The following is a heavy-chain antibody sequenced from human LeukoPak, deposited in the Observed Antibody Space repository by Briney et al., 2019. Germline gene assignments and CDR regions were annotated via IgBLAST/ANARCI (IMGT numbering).Heavy chain of an antibody. CDR2: ISGSADST. D-gene: IGHD5-12*01. Sequence: GGSLRLSCAASGFTLSSYAMTWVRQAPGKGLEWVSTISGSADSTYYADSVKGRLTISRDNSKNTLYLQMNTLSAEDTALYYCAKRHTIGGYYYFEDWGQGTLVTVSS. CDR1: GFTLSSYA. V-gene: IGHV3-23*01. CDR3: AKRHTIGGYYYFED. J-gene: IGHJ4*02.